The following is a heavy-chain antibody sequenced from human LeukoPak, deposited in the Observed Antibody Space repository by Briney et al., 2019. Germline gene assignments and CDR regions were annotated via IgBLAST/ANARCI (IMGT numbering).Heavy chain of an antibody. CDR3: ARQRGQWLTNWFDP. V-gene: IGHV4-39*01. CDR1: GGSISSSSYY. Sequence: SETLSLTCTVSGGSISSSSYYWGWIRQPPGKGLEWIGSIYYSGSTYYNPSLKSRVTISVDTSKNQFSLKLSSVTAADTAVYYCARQRGQWLTNWFDPWGQGTLVTVSP. D-gene: IGHD6-19*01. J-gene: IGHJ5*02. CDR2: IYYSGST.